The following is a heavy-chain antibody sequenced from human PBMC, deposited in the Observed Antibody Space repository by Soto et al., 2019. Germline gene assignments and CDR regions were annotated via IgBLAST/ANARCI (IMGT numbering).Heavy chain of an antibody. CDR1: GFTFGNYA. J-gene: IGHJ5*02. D-gene: IGHD3-16*02. CDR3: AKGYMTRNCLDP. V-gene: IGHV3-23*01. Sequence: EVPLLESGGGLVQPGESLRLSCAASGFTFGNYALSWVRQAPGKGLEWVSAIGASGASIFYADSVKGRFTISRDNSKNALYLQMNSLRVEDAAIYYCAKGYMTRNCLDPWGQGTLVTVSS. CDR2: IGASGASI.